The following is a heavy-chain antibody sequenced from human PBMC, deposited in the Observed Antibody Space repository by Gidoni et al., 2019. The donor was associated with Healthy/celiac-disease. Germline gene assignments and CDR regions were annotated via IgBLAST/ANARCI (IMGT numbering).Heavy chain of an antibody. CDR2: FDPEDGET. CDR1: GYTLTELS. CDR3: VVGSWQPKTYYYYYGMDV. J-gene: IGHJ6*02. V-gene: IGHV1-24*01. Sequence: QVQLVQSGAEVKKPGASVKVSCKVSGYTLTELSMHWVRQAPGKGLEWMGGFDPEDGETIYAQKFQGRVTMTEDTSTDTAYMELSSLRSEDTAVYYCVVGSWQPKTYYYYYGMDVWGQGTTVTVSS. D-gene: IGHD6-13*01.